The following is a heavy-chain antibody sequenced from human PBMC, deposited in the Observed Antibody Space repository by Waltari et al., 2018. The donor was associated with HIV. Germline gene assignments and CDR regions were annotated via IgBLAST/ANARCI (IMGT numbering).Heavy chain of an antibody. V-gene: IGHV3-48*03. Sequence: EVQLVESGGGLVQPGGSLRLSCAASGFTFSSYEMNWVRPAPGKGLEWVSYISSSGSTIYYADSVKGRFTISRDNAKNSLYLQMNSLRAEDTAVYYCARSSPTDYDYVWGSYRDAFDIWGQGTMVTVSS. CDR2: ISSSGSTI. J-gene: IGHJ3*02. CDR1: GFTFSSYE. D-gene: IGHD3-16*01. CDR3: ARSSPTDYDYVWGSYRDAFDI.